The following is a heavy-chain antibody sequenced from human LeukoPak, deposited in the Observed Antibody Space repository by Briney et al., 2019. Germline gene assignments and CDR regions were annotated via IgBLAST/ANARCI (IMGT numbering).Heavy chain of an antibody. Sequence: GASVKVSCKVSGYTFTGYYMHWVRQAPGQGLEWMGRINPNSGGTNYAQKFQGRVTMTRDTSISTAYMELSRLRSGDTAVYYCARDNSYSDSSWWFDPWGQGTPITVSS. V-gene: IGHV1-2*06. CDR3: ARDNSYSDSSWWFDP. D-gene: IGHD6-6*01. CDR2: INPNSGGT. CDR1: GYTFTGYY. J-gene: IGHJ5*02.